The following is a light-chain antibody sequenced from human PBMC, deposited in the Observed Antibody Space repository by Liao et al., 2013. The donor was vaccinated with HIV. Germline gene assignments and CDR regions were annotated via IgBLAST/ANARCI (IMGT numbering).Light chain of an antibody. J-gene: IGLJ3*02. Sequence: YVLTQSPSVSVAPGETASVTCGGHDIGTKSVNWYRHKPGQAPVMVIFYDRDRPSGIPDRFSGSRSGNTATLSISRAEAGDEADYYCQVWDSRNSRWMFGGGTKVTVL. V-gene: IGLV3-21*04. CDR3: QVWDSRNSRWM. CDR1: DIGTKS. CDR2: YDR.